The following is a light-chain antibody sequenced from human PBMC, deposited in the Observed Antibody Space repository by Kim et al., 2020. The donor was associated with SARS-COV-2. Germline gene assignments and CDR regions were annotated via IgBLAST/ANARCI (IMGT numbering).Light chain of an antibody. J-gene: IGKJ1*01. V-gene: IGKV1-27*01. CDR3: QKYNSAPWT. Sequence: SIGDGVCVTGRASQGIGNSVAWYRQRPGRVPQLLMYAASALQSGVPARGSGRGSGTDFTPTISSLQPEDVATYYCQKYNSAPWTFGQGTRVDIK. CDR1: QGIGNS. CDR2: AAS.